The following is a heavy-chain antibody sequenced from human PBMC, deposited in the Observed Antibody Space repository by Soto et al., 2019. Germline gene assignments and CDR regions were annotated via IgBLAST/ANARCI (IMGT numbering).Heavy chain of an antibody. Sequence: QAQLVESGGGVVQPGTSLRLSCAASGFTISTHGMHWVRQAPGKGLEWLANIWYDGSNKFYAESVKGRFSISKDNSKNKLYLQMSRLRAEDTAVYYCAAATTWNFHFPYWGQGTQVTVSS. V-gene: IGHV3-33*03. CDR2: IWYDGSNK. D-gene: IGHD1-7*01. CDR1: GFTISTHG. CDR3: AAATTWNFHFPY. J-gene: IGHJ4*02.